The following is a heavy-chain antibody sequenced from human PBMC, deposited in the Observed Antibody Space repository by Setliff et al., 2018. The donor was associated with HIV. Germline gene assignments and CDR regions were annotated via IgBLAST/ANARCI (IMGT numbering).Heavy chain of an antibody. CDR2: INHSGST. D-gene: IGHD6-13*01. CDR1: GGSFSGYY. Sequence: PSETLSLTCTVYGGSFSGYYWIWIRQPPGKGLEWIGEINHSGSTNYNPSLKSRVTTSVDTSKNQFSLQLSSVTAADTAVYYCARGRAAAVGRLWFDPWGQGTLVTVPS. J-gene: IGHJ5*02. CDR3: ARGRAAAVGRLWFDP. V-gene: IGHV4-34*01.